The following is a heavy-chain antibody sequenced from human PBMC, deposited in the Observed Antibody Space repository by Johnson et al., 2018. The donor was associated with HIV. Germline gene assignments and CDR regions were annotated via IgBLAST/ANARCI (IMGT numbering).Heavy chain of an antibody. V-gene: IGHV3-23*04. Sequence: VQLVESGGGVVRPGGSLRLSCAAFGFTFDDYGMSWVRQAPEKGLEWVSTISVSGDSTYYADSVKGRFTISREKSKNTLYVQMNSLRVEDTAVYYCARDLGRPDAFDVWGQGTMVTVSS. CDR1: GFTFDDYG. CDR2: ISVSGDST. J-gene: IGHJ3*01. D-gene: IGHD2-15*01. CDR3: ARDLGRPDAFDV.